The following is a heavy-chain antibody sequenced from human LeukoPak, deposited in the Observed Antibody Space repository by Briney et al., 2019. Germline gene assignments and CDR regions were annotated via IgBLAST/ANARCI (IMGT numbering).Heavy chain of an antibody. D-gene: IGHD2-15*01. Sequence: ASVKVSCKTSGYTFTNYDINWVRQTAGQGLEWMGWMNPNSGNTGHAQKLQGRVTMTRNTSIMTAYMELTSLTFEDTAVYYCARRDCDGGGCFEFLSLAFDSWGQGSLVTVSS. CDR1: GYTFTNYD. CDR3: ARRDCDGGGCFEFLSLAFDS. V-gene: IGHV1-8*01. CDR2: MNPNSGNT. J-gene: IGHJ4*02.